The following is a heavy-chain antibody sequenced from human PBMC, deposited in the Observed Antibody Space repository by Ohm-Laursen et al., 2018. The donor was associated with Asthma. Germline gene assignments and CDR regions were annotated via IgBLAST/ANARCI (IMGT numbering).Heavy chain of an antibody. CDR2: ITSDGSWT. D-gene: IGHD3-9*01. CDR1: GFTFSNFA. Sequence: SLRLSCAASGFTFSNFAMHWVRQAPGKGLEWVSIITSDGSWTSYADSVKGRFTISRDNSKNTLCMQMNSLRAEDTAVYYCAKDLNGFDWLLSRSSGMDVWGRGTTVTVSS. CDR3: AKDLNGFDWLLSRSSGMDV. J-gene: IGHJ6*02. V-gene: IGHV3-30-3*01.